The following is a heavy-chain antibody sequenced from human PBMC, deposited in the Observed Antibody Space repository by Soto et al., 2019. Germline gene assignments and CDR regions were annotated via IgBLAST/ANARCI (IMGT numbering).Heavy chain of an antibody. CDR2: IYYSGST. V-gene: IGHV4-59*01. D-gene: IGHD4-17*01. Sequence: SDTLSLTCLGRRTAIISYYWRRLREPPGTGIELIGYIYYSGSTNYNPSLKSRVTISVDTSKNQFSLKLSSVTAADTAVYYCARRYGYAFDIWGQGTMVT. CDR3: ARRYGYAFDI. J-gene: IGHJ3*02. CDR1: RTAIISYY.